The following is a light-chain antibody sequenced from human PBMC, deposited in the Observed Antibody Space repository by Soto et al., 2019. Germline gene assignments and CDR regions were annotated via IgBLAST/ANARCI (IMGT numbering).Light chain of an antibody. CDR1: SSDVGGYNY. V-gene: IGLV2-8*01. Sequence: QSVLTQPPSASGSPGQSVTISCTGTSSDVGGYNYVSWYQQHPGKAPKLMIYRVSQRPSGVPDRFYGSKSGNTASLTVSGLQTEDEADYYCSSYAGSNNVFGGGTKLTVL. J-gene: IGLJ2*01. CDR3: SSYAGSNNV. CDR2: RVS.